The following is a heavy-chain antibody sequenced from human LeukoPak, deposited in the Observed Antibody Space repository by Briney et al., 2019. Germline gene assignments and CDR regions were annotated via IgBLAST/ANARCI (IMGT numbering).Heavy chain of an antibody. V-gene: IGHV4-39*07. J-gene: IGHJ5*02. CDR2: IYYSGST. CDR1: GGSISSSSYY. Sequence: SETLSLTCTVSGGSISSSSYYWGWIRQPPGKGLEWIGSIYYSGSTYYNPSLKSRVTISVATSKNQFSLKLSSVTAADTAVYYCARDRGDCSSTSCSRLGYNWFDPWGQGTLVTVSS. D-gene: IGHD2-2*01. CDR3: ARDRGDCSSTSCSRLGYNWFDP.